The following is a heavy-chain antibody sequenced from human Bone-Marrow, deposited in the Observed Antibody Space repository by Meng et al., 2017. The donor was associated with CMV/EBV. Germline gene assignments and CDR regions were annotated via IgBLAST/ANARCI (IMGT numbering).Heavy chain of an antibody. V-gene: IGHV1-69*10. Sequence: SVKVSCKASGGTFSSYAISWVRQAPGQGLEWMGGIIPILGIANYAQKFQGRVTITADKSTSTAYMELSRLRSDDTAVYYCARDHDYSSPDYWGQGTLVTVSS. J-gene: IGHJ4*02. CDR2: IIPILGIA. CDR3: ARDHDYSSPDY. D-gene: IGHD4-11*01. CDR1: GGTFSSYA.